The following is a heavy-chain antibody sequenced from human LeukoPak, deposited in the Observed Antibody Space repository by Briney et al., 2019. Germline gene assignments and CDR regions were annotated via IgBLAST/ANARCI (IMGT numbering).Heavy chain of an antibody. V-gene: IGHV3-30*18. CDR3: AKDKGYSYGLSDY. CDR2: ISHDGSNK. D-gene: IGHD5-18*01. Sequence: GGSLRLSCAASGFTFSSYGMHWVRQAPGKGLEWVAVISHDGSNKYYGDSVKGRFTNSRDNSENTLYLQMNSLRAEDTAVYYCAKDKGYSYGLSDYWGQGTLVTVSS. CDR1: GFTFSSYG. J-gene: IGHJ4*02.